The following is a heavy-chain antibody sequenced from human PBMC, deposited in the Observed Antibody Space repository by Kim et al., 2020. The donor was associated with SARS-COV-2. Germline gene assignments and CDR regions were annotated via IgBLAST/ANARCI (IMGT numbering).Heavy chain of an antibody. CDR3: ATAPTVAGGSSSWYYYYGMDV. CDR1: VYTLTELS. Sequence: ASVKVSCKVSVYTLTELSMHWVRQAPGKGLEWMGGFDPEDGETIYAQKFQGRVTMTEDTSTDTAYMELSSLRSEDTAVYYCATAPTVAGGSSSWYYYYGMDVWGQGTTVTVSS. V-gene: IGHV1-24*01. D-gene: IGHD6-13*01. J-gene: IGHJ6*02. CDR2: FDPEDGET.